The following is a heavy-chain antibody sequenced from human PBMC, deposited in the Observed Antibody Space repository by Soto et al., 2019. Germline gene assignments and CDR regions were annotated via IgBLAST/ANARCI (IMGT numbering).Heavy chain of an antibody. CDR3: ARGHYYYGMDV. CDR2: IYYSGTT. CDR1: NGSVSGGTYS. V-gene: IGHV4-30-2*01. Sequence: SETLSLTCTVSNGSVSGGTYSWSWVRQPPGKGLEWIGYIYYSGTTYYTPSLKSRLTMSMDRANDHFSLNLTSVTAADTAVYFCARGHYYYGMDVWGQGITVTVSS. J-gene: IGHJ6*02.